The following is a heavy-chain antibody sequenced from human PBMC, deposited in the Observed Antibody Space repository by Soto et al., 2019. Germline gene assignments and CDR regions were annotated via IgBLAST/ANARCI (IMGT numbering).Heavy chain of an antibody. D-gene: IGHD6-6*01. Sequence: SDTLSLPWSIYSLSLRGSSWRCIRQTHGKGLEWIGEISQSGNTNYSPSLKSRVSISIDTSKKQFSLNLASVSAADTAVYYCARAPKVSGSSQTRPDFWGQGNLVNGSA. CDR3: ARAPKVSGSSQTRPDF. CDR1: SLSLRGSS. J-gene: IGHJ4*02. CDR2: ISQSGNT. V-gene: IGHV4-34*01.